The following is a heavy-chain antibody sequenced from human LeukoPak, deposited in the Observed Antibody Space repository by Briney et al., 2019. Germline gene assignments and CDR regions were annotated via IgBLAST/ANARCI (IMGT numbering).Heavy chain of an antibody. CDR3: ARVSYDYVWGSYREIAFDY. D-gene: IGHD3-16*02. J-gene: IGHJ4*02. Sequence: ASVKVSCKASGYTFTSYGIIWVRQAPGQGLEWMGWISAYNGNTNYAQKLQGRVTMTTDTSTSTAYMELRSLRSDDTAVYYCARVSYDYVWGSYREIAFDYWGQGTLVTVSS. V-gene: IGHV1-18*01. CDR2: ISAYNGNT. CDR1: GYTFTSYG.